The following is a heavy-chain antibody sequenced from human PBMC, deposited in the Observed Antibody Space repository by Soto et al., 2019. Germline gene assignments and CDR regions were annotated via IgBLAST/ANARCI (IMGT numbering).Heavy chain of an antibody. V-gene: IGHV1-18*01. Sequence: GASVKVSFKASGYTFTSYGISRVRQARGQGLEWMGWISAYNGNTNYAQKLQGRVTMTTDTSTSTAYMELRSLRSDDTAVYYCARTSRRGYSYGYFDYWGQGTLVTVSS. J-gene: IGHJ4*02. D-gene: IGHD5-18*01. CDR1: GYTFTSYG. CDR2: ISAYNGNT. CDR3: ARTSRRGYSYGYFDY.